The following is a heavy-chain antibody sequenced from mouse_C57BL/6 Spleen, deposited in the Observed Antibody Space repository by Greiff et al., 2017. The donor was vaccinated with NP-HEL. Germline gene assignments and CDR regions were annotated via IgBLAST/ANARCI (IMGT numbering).Heavy chain of an antibody. V-gene: IGHV3-2*02. CDR3: AYGNYYFDY. CDR2: ISYSGSP. CDR1: GYSLTSDYA. Sequence: EVKLQESGPGLVKPSQSLSLTCPVTGYSLTSDYAWNWIRQFPGNKLEWMGYISYSGSPSYNPSLKSRISITRDTSKNQFFLQLNSVTTEDTATYYCAYGNYYFDYWGQGTTLTVSS. J-gene: IGHJ2*01. D-gene: IGHD2-1*01.